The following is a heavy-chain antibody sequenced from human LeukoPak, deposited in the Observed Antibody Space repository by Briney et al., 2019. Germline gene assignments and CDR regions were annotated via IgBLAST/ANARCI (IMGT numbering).Heavy chain of an antibody. J-gene: IGHJ4*02. CDR2: IYYDGST. V-gene: IGHV4-59*01. CDR3: ARCGSGGRCYVVE. CDR1: GGSISTYY. Sequence: SETLSLTCTVSGGSISTYYWSWIRQPPRKGLEWIGYIYYDGSTIYNPSLKSRVTISVDTSKNQFSLKLSYVTAADTAVYYCARCGSGGRCYVVEWGQGDLVNVSS. D-gene: IGHD2-15*01.